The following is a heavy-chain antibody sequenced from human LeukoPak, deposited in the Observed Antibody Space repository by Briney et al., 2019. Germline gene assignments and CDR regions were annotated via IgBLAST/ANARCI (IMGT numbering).Heavy chain of an antibody. CDR3: ARLDYSSGWYDY. CDR2: IDPSDSYT. Sequence: GASLKISCKGSGYSFTSYWNSWVRQMAGKGLEWMGRIDPSDSYTNYSPSFQGHVTISADKSSSTAYLQWSSLKASDTAMYYCARLDYSSGWYDYWGQGTLVTVSS. D-gene: IGHD6-19*01. CDR1: GYSFTSYW. J-gene: IGHJ4*02. V-gene: IGHV5-10-1*01.